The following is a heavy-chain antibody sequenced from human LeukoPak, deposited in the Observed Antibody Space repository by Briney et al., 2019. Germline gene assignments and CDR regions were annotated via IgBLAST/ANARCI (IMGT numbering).Heavy chain of an antibody. J-gene: IGHJ6*03. V-gene: IGHV1-8*03. D-gene: IGHD3-9*01. CDR1: GYTFNSYD. CDR2: MNPNSGNT. CDR3: ASSYDILTGPQYYYYYYMDV. Sequence: ASVKVSCKASGYTFNSYDINWVRQATGQGLEWMGWMNPNSGNTGYVQKFQGRVTITRDTSISTAYMELSRLKSDDTAVYYCASSYDILTGPQYYYYYYMDVWGKGTTVTVSS.